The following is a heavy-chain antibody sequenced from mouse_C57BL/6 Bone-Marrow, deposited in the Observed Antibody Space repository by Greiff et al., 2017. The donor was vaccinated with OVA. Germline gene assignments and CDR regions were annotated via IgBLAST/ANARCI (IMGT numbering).Heavy chain of an antibody. CDR3: TRREAPAQATHFDY. D-gene: IGHD3-2*02. CDR2: IRNKANNHAT. Sequence: EVKVVESGGGLVQPGGSMKLSCAASGFTFSDAWMDWVRQSPEKGLEWVAEIRNKANNHATYYAESVKGRFTISRDDSKSSVYLQMNSLRAEDTGIYYCTRREAPAQATHFDYWGQGTTLTVSS. V-gene: IGHV6-6*01. CDR1: GFTFSDAW. J-gene: IGHJ2*01.